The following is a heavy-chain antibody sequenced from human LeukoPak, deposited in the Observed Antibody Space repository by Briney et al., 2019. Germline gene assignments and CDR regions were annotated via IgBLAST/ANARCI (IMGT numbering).Heavy chain of an antibody. D-gene: IGHD3-10*01. V-gene: IGHV4-34*01. CDR1: GGSFSGYY. CDR2: INHSGST. J-gene: IGHJ5*02. Sequence: SETLSLTCAVYGGSFSGYYWSWIRQPPGKGLEWIGEINHSGSTNYNPSLKSRVTISVDTSKNQFSLKLSSVTAADTAVYYCASSYGSGGDWFDPWGQGTLVTVSS. CDR3: ASSYGSGGDWFDP.